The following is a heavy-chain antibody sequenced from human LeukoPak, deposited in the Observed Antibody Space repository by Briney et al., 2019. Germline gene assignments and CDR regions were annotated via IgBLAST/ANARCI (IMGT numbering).Heavy chain of an antibody. D-gene: IGHD3-22*01. V-gene: IGHV3-48*03. CDR3: ARVITPYGMDV. CDR2: ISSSGSTI. Sequence: GRSLRLSCAASGFTFSSYEMNWVRQAPGKGLEWVSYISSSGSTIYYADSVKGRFTISRDNAKNSLYLQMNSLRAEDTAVYYCARVITPYGMDVWGQGTTVTVSS. J-gene: IGHJ6*02. CDR1: GFTFSSYE.